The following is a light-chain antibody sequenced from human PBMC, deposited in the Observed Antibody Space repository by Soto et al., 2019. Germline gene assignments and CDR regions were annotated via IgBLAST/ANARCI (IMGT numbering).Light chain of an antibody. CDR1: SSDVGTYKP. Sequence: QSVLTQPASVSGSPGQSITISCTGTSSDVGTYKPVSWYQQYPGKAPKVIIYEVTNRPSGVSNRFSGSKSGDTASLTISGLRAEDEADYYCSSYTSSTDYVFGTGTKVTVL. CDR3: SSYTSSTDYV. V-gene: IGLV2-14*02. CDR2: EVT. J-gene: IGLJ1*01.